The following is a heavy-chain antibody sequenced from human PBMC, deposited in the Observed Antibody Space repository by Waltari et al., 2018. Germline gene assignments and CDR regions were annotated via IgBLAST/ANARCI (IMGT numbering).Heavy chain of an antibody. CDR1: GYTLIEFS. Sequence: QVQLVQSGAEVKKTGASVKVSCKVSGYTLIEFSMHWVRLAPGKGLEWMGGFDPGDGETIYAQMFQGRVTMTLDTSTNTAYMELTSLRSEDTAVYYCATEVEMSASGQLDYWGQGTLVTVAS. J-gene: IGHJ4*02. CDR2: FDPGDGET. D-gene: IGHD1-1*01. CDR3: ATEVEMSASGQLDY. V-gene: IGHV1-24*01.